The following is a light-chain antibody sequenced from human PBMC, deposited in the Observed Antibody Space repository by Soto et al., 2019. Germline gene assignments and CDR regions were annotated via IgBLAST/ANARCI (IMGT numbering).Light chain of an antibody. CDR3: QHYGSAPFT. V-gene: IGKV3-20*01. CDR1: QTVTTSQ. CDR2: AAS. J-gene: IGKJ4*01. Sequence: EVVLTQSPGTLSLSPGERATLSCRASQTVTTSQLTWFQQKPGQAPRLLIYAASIRAAGIPDRFSGSGSGTDFKLTISRLEPEDFSVYYCQHYGSAPFTFGGGTKVESK.